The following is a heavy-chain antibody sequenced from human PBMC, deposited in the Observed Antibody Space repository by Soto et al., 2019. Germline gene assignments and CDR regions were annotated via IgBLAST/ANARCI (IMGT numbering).Heavy chain of an antibody. D-gene: IGHD1-26*01. J-gene: IGHJ6*02. Sequence: SETLSLTCTVSGDSVNSHYWSWIRQPPGKALEWIGSIYYSGSTYYNPSLQSRVTISVDTSKNQFSLKLSSVTAADTAVYYCARRISGSYYGDYYYGMDVWGQGTTVTVSS. CDR2: IYYSGST. CDR1: GDSVNSHY. V-gene: IGHV4-59*08. CDR3: ARRISGSYYGDYYYGMDV.